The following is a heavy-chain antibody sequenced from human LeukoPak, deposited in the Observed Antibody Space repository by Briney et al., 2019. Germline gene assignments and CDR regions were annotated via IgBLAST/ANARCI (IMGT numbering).Heavy chain of an antibody. V-gene: IGHV3-74*01. Sequence: GGSLRPSCAASGFTFSSYWMHWVRQAPGKGLVWVSRINSDGSSTSYADSVKGRFTISRDNAKNTLYLQMNSLRAEDTAVYYCARVSIVGARNWVDPWGQGTLVTVSS. D-gene: IGHD1-26*01. J-gene: IGHJ5*02. CDR2: INSDGSST. CDR3: ARVSIVGARNWVDP. CDR1: GFTFSSYW.